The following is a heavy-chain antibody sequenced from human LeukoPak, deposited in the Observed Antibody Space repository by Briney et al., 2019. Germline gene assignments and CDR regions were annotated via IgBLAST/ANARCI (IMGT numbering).Heavy chain of an antibody. Sequence: ASVKVSCKASGYTFTSYGISWVRQAPGQGLEWMGWISAYNGNTKHAQKVQGRVTVTTDTSTSTAYMELRSLRSDDTAVYYCARDHYCTGGVCYTRYYFDYWGQGTLVTVSS. CDR1: GYTFTSYG. CDR2: ISAYNGNT. J-gene: IGHJ4*02. V-gene: IGHV1-18*01. CDR3: ARDHYCTGGVCYTRYYFDY. D-gene: IGHD2-8*02.